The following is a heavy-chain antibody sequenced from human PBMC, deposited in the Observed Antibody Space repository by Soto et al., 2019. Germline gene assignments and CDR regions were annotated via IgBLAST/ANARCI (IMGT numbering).Heavy chain of an antibody. V-gene: IGHV4-39*01. CDR1: GGSISSSSYY. J-gene: IGHJ4*02. Sequence: QLQLQESGPGLVKPSETLSLTCTVSGGSISSSSYYWGWIRQPPGKGREWSGSIYYSGSTYYNPSLKSRVPISVDTSKNQFSLKLSSVTAADTAVYYCARQTTEFDYWGQGTLVTVSS. D-gene: IGHD1-1*01. CDR3: ARQTTEFDY. CDR2: IYYSGST.